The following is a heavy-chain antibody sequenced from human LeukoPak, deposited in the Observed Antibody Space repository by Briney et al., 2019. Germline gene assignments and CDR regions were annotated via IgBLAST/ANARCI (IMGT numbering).Heavy chain of an antibody. Sequence: GGSLRLSCAASGFTFSSYEMNWVRQAPGKGLEWVSSISSSSSYIYYADSVKGRFTISRDNAKNSLYLQMNSLRAEDTAVYYCARDGYTQGDDAFDIWGQGTMVTVSS. J-gene: IGHJ3*02. D-gene: IGHD5-24*01. CDR3: ARDGYTQGDDAFDI. CDR1: GFTFSSYE. V-gene: IGHV3-21*01. CDR2: ISSSSSYI.